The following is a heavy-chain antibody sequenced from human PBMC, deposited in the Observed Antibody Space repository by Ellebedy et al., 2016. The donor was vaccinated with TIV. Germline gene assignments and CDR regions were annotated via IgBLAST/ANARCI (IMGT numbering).Heavy chain of an antibody. V-gene: IGHV1-46*01. D-gene: IGHD1-26*01. CDR2: INPRGGST. Sequence: AASVKVSCKASGYTFTSYYMHWVRQAPGQGLEWMGVINPRGGSTDYAQKFQGSVTMTRDTSTSTVYMELSSLRSDDTAVYYCARDRIVGSSSPYYNGMDVWGQGTTVTFSS. CDR3: ARDRIVGSSSPYYNGMDV. J-gene: IGHJ6*02. CDR1: GYTFTSYY.